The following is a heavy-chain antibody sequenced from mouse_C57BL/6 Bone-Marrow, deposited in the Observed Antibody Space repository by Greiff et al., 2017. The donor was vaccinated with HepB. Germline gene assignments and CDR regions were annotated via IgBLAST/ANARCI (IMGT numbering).Heavy chain of an antibody. CDR3: ARDYYGSSLYYAIDY. CDR2: ISDGGSYT. V-gene: IGHV5-4*01. J-gene: IGHJ4*01. D-gene: IGHD1-1*01. CDR1: GFTFSSYA. Sequence: EVKLMESGGGLVKPGGSLKLSCAASGFTFSSYAMSWVRQTPEKRLEWVATISDGGSYTYYPDNVKGRFTISRDNAKNNLYMQMSHLKSEDTAMYYCARDYYGSSLYYAIDYWGQGTSVTVSS.